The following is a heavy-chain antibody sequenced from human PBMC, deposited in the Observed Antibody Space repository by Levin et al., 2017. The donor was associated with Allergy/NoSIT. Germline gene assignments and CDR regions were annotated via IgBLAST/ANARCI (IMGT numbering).Heavy chain of an antibody. CDR3: ARDGPYYSLDP. CDR1: GFTVSSNY. D-gene: IGHD2/OR15-2a*01. V-gene: IGHV3-53*01. J-gene: IGHJ5*02. Sequence: GESLKISCAASGFTVSSNYMSWVRQAPGKGLEWVSVIYSGGSTYYADSVKGRFTISRDNSKNTLYLQMNSLRAEDTAVYYCARDGPYYSLDPWGQGTLVTVSS. CDR2: IYSGGST.